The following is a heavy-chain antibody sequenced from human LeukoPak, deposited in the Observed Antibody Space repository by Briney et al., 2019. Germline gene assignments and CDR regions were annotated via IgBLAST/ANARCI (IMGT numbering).Heavy chain of an antibody. CDR2: INHSGST. Sequence: KPSETLSLTCAVYGGSFSGYYWSWLRQPPRKGLEWIGEINHSGSTNYNPSLKSRVTISVDTSKNQFSLKLSSVTAADTAVYYCARMSLAVAGTSPVDAFDIWGQGTMVTVSS. J-gene: IGHJ3*02. CDR3: ARMSLAVAGTSPVDAFDI. CDR1: GGSFSGYY. V-gene: IGHV4-34*01. D-gene: IGHD6-19*01.